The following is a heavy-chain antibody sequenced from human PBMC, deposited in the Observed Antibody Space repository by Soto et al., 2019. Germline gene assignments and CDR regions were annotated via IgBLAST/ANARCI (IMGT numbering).Heavy chain of an antibody. CDR3: ARSFPRFTAPDS. J-gene: IGHJ5*01. D-gene: IGHD2-21*02. Sequence: PGGSLRLSCAASGFIFSNYEMNWVRQAPGKGLQWVSVISPTGNKIYYGESVKGRFTISRDNAKNSVFLQMNSLTAEDTAVYFSARSFPRFTAPDSWGQGTLVTVAS. V-gene: IGHV3-48*03. CDR1: GFIFSNYE. CDR2: ISPTGNKI.